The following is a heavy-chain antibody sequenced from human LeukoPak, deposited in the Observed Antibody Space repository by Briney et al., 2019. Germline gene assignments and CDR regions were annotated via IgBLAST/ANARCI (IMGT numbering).Heavy chain of an antibody. V-gene: IGHV4-59*08. Sequence: SETLSLTCTVSGGSISSYYWSWIRQPPGKGLEWIGYIYCSGSTKYNPSLKSRVTISVDASKTQFSLKLSSVTAADTAVYYCARQYYYDSSGYYFDYWGQGTLVTVSS. J-gene: IGHJ4*02. D-gene: IGHD3-22*01. CDR1: GGSISSYY. CDR3: ARQYYYDSSGYYFDY. CDR2: IYCSGST.